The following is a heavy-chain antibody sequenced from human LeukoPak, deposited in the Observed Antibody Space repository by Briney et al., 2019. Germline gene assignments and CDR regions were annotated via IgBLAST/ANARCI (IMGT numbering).Heavy chain of an antibody. V-gene: IGHV1-2*02. CDR1: GYTFTGYY. Sequence: ASVKVSCKASGYTFTGYYLFWVRQAPGQGLEWMGWINPNSGATKYAQNFQGRVTLTSDTSIRTTYMELSSLRSDDTAVYYCAREARRERIPSGYWGQGTLVTVSS. CDR2: INPNSGAT. D-gene: IGHD2/OR15-2a*01. CDR3: AREARRERIPSGY. J-gene: IGHJ4*02.